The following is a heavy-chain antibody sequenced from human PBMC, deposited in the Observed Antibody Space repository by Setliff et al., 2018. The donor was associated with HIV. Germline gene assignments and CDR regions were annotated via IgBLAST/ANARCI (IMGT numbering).Heavy chain of an antibody. CDR1: GDSISSGGYY. J-gene: IGHJ6*03. D-gene: IGHD1-1*01. CDR2: IYTSGNT. CDR3: ARLGEHDTGDLDV. V-gene: IGHV4-61*09. Sequence: SETLSLTCKVSGDSISSGGYYWTWIRKPAGKGLEWVGHIYTSGNTNYNPSLKSRVSISVATSKNQFFLTLTSVTAADSAVYYCARLGEHDTGDLDVWGKGTTVTV.